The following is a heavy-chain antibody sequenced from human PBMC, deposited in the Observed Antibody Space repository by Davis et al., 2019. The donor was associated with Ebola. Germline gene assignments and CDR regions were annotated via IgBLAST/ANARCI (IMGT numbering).Heavy chain of an antibody. CDR1: GYTFTSYG. CDR2: ISAYNGNT. V-gene: IGHV1-18*01. D-gene: IGHD2-15*01. J-gene: IGHJ6*02. Sequence: ASVKVSCKASGYTFTSYGISWVRQAPGQGLEWMGWISAYNGNTNYAQKLQGRVTMTTDTSTSTAYMELRSLRSDDTAVYYCAREIGCSGGSCYSPYYYYGMDVWGQGTTVTVSS. CDR3: AREIGCSGGSCYSPYYYYGMDV.